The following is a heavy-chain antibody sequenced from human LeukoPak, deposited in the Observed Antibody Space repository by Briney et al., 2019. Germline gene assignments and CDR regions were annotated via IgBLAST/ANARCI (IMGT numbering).Heavy chain of an antibody. Sequence: ASVKVSCKASGGTFSIYALSWVRQAPGQGLEWMGGIIPIFGTANYAQKFQGRVTITADESTSTAYMELSSLRSEDTAVYYCAAVVPAVMGYFDYWGQGTLVTVSS. CDR1: GGTFSIYA. J-gene: IGHJ4*02. CDR3: AAVVPAVMGYFDY. CDR2: IIPIFGTA. V-gene: IGHV1-69*13. D-gene: IGHD2-2*01.